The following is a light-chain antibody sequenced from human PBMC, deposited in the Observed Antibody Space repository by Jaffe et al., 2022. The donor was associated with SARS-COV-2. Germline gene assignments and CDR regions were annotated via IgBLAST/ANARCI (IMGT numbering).Light chain of an antibody. CDR2: GAS. J-gene: IGKJ4*01. V-gene: IGKV3-20*01. Sequence: EIVLTQSPGTLSLSPGERATLSCRASQTVSSDHLAWYQRKPGQAPRLLIYGASIRATGIPDRFSGSGSGTDFTLTISRLGPEDFAVYYCQQYGSSPLTFGGGTKVEIK. CDR1: QTVSSDH. CDR3: QQYGSSPLT.